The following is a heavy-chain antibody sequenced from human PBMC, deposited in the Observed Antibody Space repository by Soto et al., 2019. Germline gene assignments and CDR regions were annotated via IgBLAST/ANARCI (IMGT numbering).Heavy chain of an antibody. J-gene: IGHJ6*02. V-gene: IGHV3-30*18. CDR2: ISYDGSNK. CDR1: GFTFSSYG. CDR3: AKNPAAVATNYYYYGMNV. D-gene: IGHD6-19*01. Sequence: GGSLRLSCAASGFTFSSYGMHWVRQAPGKGLEWVAVISYDGSNKYYADSVKGRFTISRDNSKNTLYLQMNSLRAEDTAVYYCAKNPAAVATNYYYYGMNVWGQGTTLTVSS.